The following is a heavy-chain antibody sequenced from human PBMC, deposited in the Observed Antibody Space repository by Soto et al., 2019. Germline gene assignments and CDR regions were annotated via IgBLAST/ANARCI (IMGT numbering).Heavy chain of an antibody. CDR1: GFTFSSYS. CDR2: ISSSSSYI. V-gene: IGHV3-21*01. D-gene: IGHD2-15*01. Sequence: GGSLRLSCAASGFTFSSYSMNWVRQAPGKGLEWVSSISSSSSYIYYADSVKGRFTISRDNAKDSLYLQMNSLRAEDTAVYYCARSRPDIVVVVAAQDAFDIWGQGTMVTVS. J-gene: IGHJ3*02. CDR3: ARSRPDIVVVVAAQDAFDI.